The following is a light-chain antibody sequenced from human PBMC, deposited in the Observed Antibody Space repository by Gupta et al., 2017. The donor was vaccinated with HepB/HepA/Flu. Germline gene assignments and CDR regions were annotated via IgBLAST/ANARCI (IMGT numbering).Light chain of an antibody. J-gene: IGKJ4*01. V-gene: IGKV3-15*01. Sequence: EIVMTQSPATLSVSPGERATLSCRASQSVAINLAWCQQKPGQAPRLLINGASTRATGIPGRFSGSGSGTXFTLTIXSLQSEDFAVYYCQQSNNWPLTFGXGTKVEIK. CDR3: QQSNNWPLT. CDR1: QSVAIN. CDR2: GAS.